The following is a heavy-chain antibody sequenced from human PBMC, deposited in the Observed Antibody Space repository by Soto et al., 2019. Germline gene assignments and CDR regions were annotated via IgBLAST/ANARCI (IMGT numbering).Heavy chain of an antibody. D-gene: IGHD2-15*01. V-gene: IGHV4-34*01. CDR1: GGSFSGYY. CDR3: ARGGYYYSDGMDV. Sequence: QVQLQQWGAGLLKPSETLSLTCAVYGGSFSGYYWSWIRQPPGKGLEWIGEINHSGSTNYNPSLKSRVTISVDTSKDQFSLKLSSVTAADTAVYYCARGGYYYSDGMDVWGQGTTVTVSS. J-gene: IGHJ6*02. CDR2: INHSGST.